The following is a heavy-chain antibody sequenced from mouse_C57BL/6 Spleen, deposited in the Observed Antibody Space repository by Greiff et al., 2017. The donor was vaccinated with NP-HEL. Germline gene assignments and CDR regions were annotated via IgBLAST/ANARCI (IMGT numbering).Heavy chain of an antibody. D-gene: IGHD1-1*01. V-gene: IGHV1-69*01. CDR3: ARDYYGSSYYAMDY. Sequence: QVQLQQPGAELVMPGASVKLSCKASGYTFTSYWMHWVKQRPGQGLEWIGELDPSDSYTNYNQKFKGKSTLTVDKSSSTAYMQLSSLTSEDSAVYYCARDYYGSSYYAMDYWGQGTSVTVSS. J-gene: IGHJ4*01. CDR1: GYTFTSYW. CDR2: LDPSDSYT.